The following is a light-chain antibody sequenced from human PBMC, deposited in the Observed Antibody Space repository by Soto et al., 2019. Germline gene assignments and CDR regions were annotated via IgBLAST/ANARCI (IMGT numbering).Light chain of an antibody. CDR2: SNN. CDR3: EAWDDSLNGVV. CDR1: SSNIGSNN. V-gene: IGLV1-44*01. Sequence: QSVLTQTPSASGTPGQRVNISCSGSSSNIGSNNVNWYQQLPGTAPKLLIYSNNQRPSGVPDRFSGSKSGTSDSLAISGLQSEDEADYYCEAWDDSLNGVVFGGGTQLTV. J-gene: IGLJ2*01.